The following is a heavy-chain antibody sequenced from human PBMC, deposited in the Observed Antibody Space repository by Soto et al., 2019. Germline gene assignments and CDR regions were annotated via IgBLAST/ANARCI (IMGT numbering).Heavy chain of an antibody. D-gene: IGHD3-3*01. V-gene: IGHV3-33*01. CDR3: ARLDYDFWSGYYIPVRYYYGMDV. CDR1: GFTFSSYG. J-gene: IGHJ6*02. Sequence: GGSLRLSCAASGFTFSSYGMHWVRQAPGKGLEWVAVIWYDGSNKYYADSVKGRFTISRDNSKNTLYLQMNSLRAEDTAVYYCARLDYDFWSGYYIPVRYYYGMDVWGQGTTVTVSS. CDR2: IWYDGSNK.